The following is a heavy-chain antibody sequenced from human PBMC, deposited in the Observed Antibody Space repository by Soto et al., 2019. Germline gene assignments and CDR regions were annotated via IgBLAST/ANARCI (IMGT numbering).Heavy chain of an antibody. CDR2: MYHSGIT. CDR3: ARKQWVVPNWFDP. J-gene: IGHJ5*02. CDR1: GGSISSSYW. Sequence: QVQLQESGPGLVKPSGTLSLTCAVSGGSISSSYWWSWVRQPPGKGLEWIGEMYHSGITNYNPSLKNRVPTSVDKSKNQFSVRVSSVTAADTAVYYCARKQWVVPNWFDPWGQGILVTVSS. V-gene: IGHV4-4*02. D-gene: IGHD6-19*01.